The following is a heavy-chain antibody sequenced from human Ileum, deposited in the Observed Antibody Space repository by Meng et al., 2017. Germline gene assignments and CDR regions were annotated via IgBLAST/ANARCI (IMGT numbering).Heavy chain of an antibody. Sequence: EVQLVESGGGLVKPGWSLRLSCVASGFSFSNAWLSWVRQVPGKGLEWVGRIESETRGLTTYYAAPVKGRFSISRDDSKNALYLQMNCLKTEDSAIHYCTTEGLRCHNNWDQGTLVTVSS. CDR1: GFSFSNAW. CDR3: TTEGLRCHNN. V-gene: IGHV3-15*04. D-gene: IGHD4-17*01. CDR2: IESETRGLTT. J-gene: IGHJ4*02.